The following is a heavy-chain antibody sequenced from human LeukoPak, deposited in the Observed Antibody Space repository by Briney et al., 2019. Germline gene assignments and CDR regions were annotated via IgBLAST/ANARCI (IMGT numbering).Heavy chain of an antibody. D-gene: IGHD1-26*01. Sequence: SVRVSCKASGYIFSAYYIHWVRQAPGQGLEWMGGIIPIFGTANYAQKFQGRVTITADESTSTAYMELSSLRSEDTAVYYCARGSGLGAMAYYYYGMDVWGQGTTVTVSS. V-gene: IGHV1-69*13. CDR3: ARGSGLGAMAYYYYGMDV. CDR1: GYIFSAYY. J-gene: IGHJ6*02. CDR2: IIPIFGTA.